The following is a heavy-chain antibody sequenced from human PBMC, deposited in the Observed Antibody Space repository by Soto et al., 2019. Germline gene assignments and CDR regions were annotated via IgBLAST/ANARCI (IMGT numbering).Heavy chain of an antibody. CDR1: GYTFTGXX. D-gene: IGHD6-6*01. J-gene: IGHJ3*02. V-gene: IGHV1-2*02. CDR2: INPNSGGT. CDR3: ARDGDSSSPFDI. Sequence: QVQLVQSGAEVKKPGASVKVSCKASGYTFTGXXXXXXXQAPGQGLEWMGWINPNSGGTNYAQKFQGRVTVTRDTSISTAYMELSRLRSDDTAVYYCARDGDSSSPFDIWGQGTMVTVSS.